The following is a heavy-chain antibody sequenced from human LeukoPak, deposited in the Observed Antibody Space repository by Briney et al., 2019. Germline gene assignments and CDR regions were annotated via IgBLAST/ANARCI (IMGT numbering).Heavy chain of an antibody. V-gene: IGHV3-9*03. CDR1: GFTFDDYA. J-gene: IGHJ3*02. Sequence: GRSLRLSCAASGFTFDDYAMHWVRHAPGKGLEGVSGISWNSGGIGYADSVKGRFTISRDNAKNSLYLQMNSLRAEDMALYYCAKGRIVGATTGAFDIWGQGTMVTVSS. CDR3: AKGRIVGATTGAFDI. CDR2: ISWNSGGI. D-gene: IGHD1-26*01.